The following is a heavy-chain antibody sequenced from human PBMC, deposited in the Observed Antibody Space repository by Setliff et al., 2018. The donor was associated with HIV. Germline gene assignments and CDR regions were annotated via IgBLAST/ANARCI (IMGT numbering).Heavy chain of an antibody. D-gene: IGHD2-8*01. CDR1: GYSLTSGYY. V-gene: IGHV4-38-2*02. CDR2: INHSGST. Sequence: SETLSLTCGVSGYSLTSGYYWGWIRQPPGKGLEWIGEINHSGSTNYNPSLKSRVTVSVDTSKNQFSLKLSSVTAADTAVYYCARDAPTVYANGWFDPWGQGTLVTVSS. J-gene: IGHJ5*02. CDR3: ARDAPTVYANGWFDP.